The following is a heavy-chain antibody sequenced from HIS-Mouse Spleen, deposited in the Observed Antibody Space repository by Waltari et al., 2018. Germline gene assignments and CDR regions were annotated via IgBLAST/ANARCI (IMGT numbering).Heavy chain of an antibody. V-gene: IGHV4-39*07. CDR1: GGSISSSSYY. D-gene: IGHD6-13*01. CDR3: AREIPYSSSWYDWYFDL. CDR2: SYYSGST. J-gene: IGHJ2*01. Sequence: QLQLQESGPGLVKPSETLSLTCTVSGGSISSSSYYWGWIRQPPGKGREWIGRSYYSGSTYDNPPLKSRGTISVDTAKNQFSLKLSSVTAADTAVYYCAREIPYSSSWYDWYFDLWGRGTLVTVSS.